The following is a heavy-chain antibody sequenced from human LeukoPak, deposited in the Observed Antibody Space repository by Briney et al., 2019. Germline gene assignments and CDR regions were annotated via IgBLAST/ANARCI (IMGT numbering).Heavy chain of an antibody. V-gene: IGHV3-7*01. CDR1: GFTFSSYW. D-gene: IGHD3-22*01. CDR2: IKQDGSEK. CDR3: ARETPDYYDSSGYPTYYFDY. Sequence: GGSLRLSCAASGFTFSSYWMSWVRQAPGKGLEWVANIKQDGSEKYYVDSVKGRFTISRDNAKNSLYLQMNSLRAEDTAVYYCARETPDYYDSSGYPTYYFDYWGQGTLVTVSS. J-gene: IGHJ4*02.